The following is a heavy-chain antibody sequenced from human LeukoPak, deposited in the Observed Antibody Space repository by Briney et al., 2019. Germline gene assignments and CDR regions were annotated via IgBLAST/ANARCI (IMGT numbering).Heavy chain of an antibody. V-gene: IGHV4-59*08. CDR1: GGSISSYY. Sequence: SETLSLTCTVSGGSISSYYWSWIRQPPGKGLEWIGYIYYSGSTNYNPSLKSRVTISVDTSKNQFSLKLGSVTAADTAVYYCARRKNAYYYDSSGYLGAFDIWGQGTMVTVSS. D-gene: IGHD3-22*01. CDR2: IYYSGST. J-gene: IGHJ3*02. CDR3: ARRKNAYYYDSSGYLGAFDI.